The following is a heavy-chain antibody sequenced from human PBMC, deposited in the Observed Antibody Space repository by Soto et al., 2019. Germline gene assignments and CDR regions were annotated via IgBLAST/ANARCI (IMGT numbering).Heavy chain of an antibody. CDR1: GGTCSSYA. J-gene: IGHJ6*02. Sequence: QVQLVQSGAEVKKPGSSVKVSCQASGGTCSSYAISWVRQAPGQGLEWMGGIIPIFGTANYAQKFQGRVTITADESTSTAYMELSSLRSDDMAVYYCARATCSGYYCGRDVWGQGTTVTGS. CDR2: IIPIFGTA. CDR3: ARATCSGYYCGRDV. V-gene: IGHV1-69*01. D-gene: IGHD3-10*02.